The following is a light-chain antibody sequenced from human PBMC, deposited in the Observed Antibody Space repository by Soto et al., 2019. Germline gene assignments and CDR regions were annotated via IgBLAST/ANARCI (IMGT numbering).Light chain of an antibody. Sequence: DIQMTQSPSSLSASVEDRVIITCRASQSISNHLNWYQQKPGKAPKLLIYASSSLQRGVSSRFSGSGSGTEFTLTISSLQPEDFATYFCLQHSNLPWTFGQGTKVEIK. J-gene: IGKJ1*01. CDR1: QSISNH. CDR3: LQHSNLPWT. CDR2: ASS. V-gene: IGKV1-17*01.